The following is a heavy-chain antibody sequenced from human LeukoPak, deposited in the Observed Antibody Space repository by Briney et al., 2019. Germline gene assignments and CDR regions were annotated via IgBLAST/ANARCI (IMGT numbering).Heavy chain of an antibody. CDR2: IIPIFGTA. D-gene: IGHD6-13*01. Sequence: SVKVSCKASGYIFTRYGISWVRQAPGQGLEWMGGIIPIFGTANYAQKFQGRVTISADESTSTAYMELSSLRSEDTAVYYCASTAGRRNYYYYGMDVWGQGTTVTVSS. CDR3: ASTAGRRNYYYYGMDV. CDR1: GYIFTRYG. J-gene: IGHJ6*02. V-gene: IGHV1-69*13.